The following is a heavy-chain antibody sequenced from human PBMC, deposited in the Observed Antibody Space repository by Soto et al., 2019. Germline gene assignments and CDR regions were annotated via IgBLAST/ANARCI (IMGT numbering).Heavy chain of an antibody. Sequence: QITLKESGPPLVKPTQTLTLTCTFSGFSLSTSGVGVGWIRQPPGKALEWLALIYWDDDKRYSPSLKSRLTITNDTSKNQVVLTMTNMDPVDTATYYCAHVYGGYDNFDYWGQGTLVTVSS. V-gene: IGHV2-5*02. CDR3: AHVYGGYDNFDY. CDR2: IYWDDDK. J-gene: IGHJ4*02. D-gene: IGHD5-12*01. CDR1: GFSLSTSGVG.